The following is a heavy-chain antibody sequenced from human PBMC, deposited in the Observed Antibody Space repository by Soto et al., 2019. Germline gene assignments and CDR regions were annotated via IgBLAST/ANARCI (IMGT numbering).Heavy chain of an antibody. J-gene: IGHJ4*02. CDR3: ARGYGRNFDY. V-gene: IGHV4-61*08. CDR2: ISYSGST. D-gene: IGHD5-18*01. CDR1: GGSITSVGYS. Sequence: SETLSLTCAVSGGSITSVGYSWNWIRQPPGKGPEWTGYISYSGSTNYNPSLKSRVTISIDKSKNQLSLKLTSVTAADTAVHYCARGYGRNFDYWGQGTLVTVS.